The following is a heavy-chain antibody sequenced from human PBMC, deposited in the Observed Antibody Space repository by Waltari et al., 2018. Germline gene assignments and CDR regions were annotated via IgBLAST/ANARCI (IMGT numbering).Heavy chain of an antibody. CDR3: AGSIAARRAYYYMDV. Sequence: QVQLVQSGAEVKKPGASVKVSCKASGYTFTGYYMHWVRQAPGQGLEWMGRINPNSCGTNYAQKFQGRVTMTRDTSISTAYMELSRLRSDDTAVYYCAGSIAARRAYYYMDVWGKGTTVTVSS. V-gene: IGHV1-2*06. CDR2: INPNSCGT. D-gene: IGHD6-6*01. CDR1: GYTFTGYY. J-gene: IGHJ6*03.